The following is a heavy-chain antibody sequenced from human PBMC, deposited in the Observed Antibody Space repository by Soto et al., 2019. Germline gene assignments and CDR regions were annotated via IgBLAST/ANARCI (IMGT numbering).Heavy chain of an antibody. CDR2: IDPTDSYT. J-gene: IGHJ4*02. CDR1: GYSFTTYW. Sequence: GESLKISCQASGYSFTTYWISWVRQMPGKGLECMGRIDPTDSYTDYGPSFEGHVTMSVDRSINTAYLEWSSLKASDSAMFYCASRTLANESSGYHIFDYWGRGTLVTVSS. CDR3: ASRTLANESSGYHIFDY. D-gene: IGHD3-22*01. V-gene: IGHV5-10-1*01.